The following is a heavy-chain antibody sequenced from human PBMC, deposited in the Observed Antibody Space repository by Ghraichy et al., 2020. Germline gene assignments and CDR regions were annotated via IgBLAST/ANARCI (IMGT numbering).Heavy chain of an antibody. CDR3: AKGRSYCANGGCYARGAMDG. J-gene: IGHJ6*02. CDR2: ISYDGTIT. V-gene: IGHV3-30*18. CDR1: GFTFRIYG. Sequence: GGSLRLSCIASGFTFRIYGMHWVRQAPSRGLEWVAAISYDGTITYFADSVKGRFTISRDNFDNTLYLQMDSLGAEDTALYYCAKGRSYCANGGCYARGAMDGWGQGTMVTVSS. D-gene: IGHD2-8*01.